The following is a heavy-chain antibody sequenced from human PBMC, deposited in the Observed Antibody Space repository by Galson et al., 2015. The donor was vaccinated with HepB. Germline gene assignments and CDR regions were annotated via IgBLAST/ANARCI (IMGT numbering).Heavy chain of an antibody. CDR3: ARGARLRIFDY. V-gene: IGHV4-31*03. Sequence: LSLTCTVSGGSISSGGYYWSWIRQHPGKGLEWIGYIYYSGSTYYNPSLKSRVTISVDTSKNQFSLKLSSVTAADTAVYYCARGARLRIFDYWGQGTLVTVSS. D-gene: IGHD2-21*01. J-gene: IGHJ4*02. CDR1: GGSISSGGYY. CDR2: IYYSGST.